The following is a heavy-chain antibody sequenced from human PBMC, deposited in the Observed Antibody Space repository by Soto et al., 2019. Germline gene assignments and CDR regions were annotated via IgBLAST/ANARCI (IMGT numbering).Heavy chain of an antibody. CDR3: ARESTDYGGNLDY. D-gene: IGHD4-17*01. V-gene: IGHV4-30-4*01. Sequence: PSETLSLTCTVSGGCISSGDYYWSWIRQPPGKGLEWIGYIYYSGSTYYNPSLKSRVTISVDTSKNQFSLKLSSVTAADTAVYYCARESTDYGGNLDYWGQGTLVTVSS. CDR2: IYYSGST. J-gene: IGHJ4*02. CDR1: GGCISSGDYY.